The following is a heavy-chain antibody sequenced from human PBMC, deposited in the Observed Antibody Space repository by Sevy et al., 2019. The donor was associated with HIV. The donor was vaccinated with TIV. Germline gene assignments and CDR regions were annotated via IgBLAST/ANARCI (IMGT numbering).Heavy chain of an antibody. CDR1: GFTFGEYC. Sequence: GGSLRLSCTASGFTFGEYCMSWVRQAPGKGLEWVAFLKSDVYGGTVDHAASVRGRFVISRDDSKTIAYLQMNDLKTDDTGVYYCTRWKAAQSIFDYWGQGALVTVSS. J-gene: IGHJ4*02. CDR2: LKSDVYGGTV. D-gene: IGHD6-13*01. V-gene: IGHV3-49*04. CDR3: TRWKAAQSIFDY.